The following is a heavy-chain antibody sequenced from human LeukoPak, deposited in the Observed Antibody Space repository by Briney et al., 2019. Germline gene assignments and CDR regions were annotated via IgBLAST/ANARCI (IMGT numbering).Heavy chain of an antibody. V-gene: IGHV1-2*06. CDR1: GYIFTDFY. D-gene: IGHD3-16*01. J-gene: IGHJ4*02. CDR2: VNPKSGGA. CDR3: ARVRFGDLAFDF. Sequence: ASVKVSCKASGYIFTDFYIHWVRQAPGQGLEWMGRVNPKSGGANYAEKFQGRVTMTRDTSISTAYMEVRRLTSDDTALYYCARVRFGDLAFDFWGQGTLVTVSS.